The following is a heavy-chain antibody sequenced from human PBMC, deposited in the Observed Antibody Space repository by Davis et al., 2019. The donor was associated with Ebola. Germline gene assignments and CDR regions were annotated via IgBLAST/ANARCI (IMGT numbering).Heavy chain of an antibody. D-gene: IGHD1-1*01. J-gene: IGHJ4*02. V-gene: IGHV1-69*02. CDR1: GGTFSTYT. Sequence: SVKVSCKASGGTFSTYTLSWVRQAPGQGLEWMGRIIPILDIADYAQEFQGRVTITADKSTTTAYMELSSLRSEDTAVYYCARGHNFGFEFWGQGALVTVSS. CDR2: IIPILDIA. CDR3: ARGHNFGFEF.